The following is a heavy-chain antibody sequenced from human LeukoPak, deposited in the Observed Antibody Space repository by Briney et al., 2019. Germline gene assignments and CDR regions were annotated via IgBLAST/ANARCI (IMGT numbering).Heavy chain of an antibody. CDR3: ARDLLPPGYSSGWLDY. J-gene: IGHJ4*02. Sequence: SQTLSLTCAISGDSVSSNSAAWNWIRQSPSRGLEWLGRTYYRSKWYNDYAVSVKSRITINPDTSKNQFSLQLNSVTPEDTAVYYCARDLLPPGYSSGWLDYWGQGTLVTVSS. CDR1: GDSVSSNSAA. V-gene: IGHV6-1*01. CDR2: TYYRSKWYN. D-gene: IGHD6-19*01.